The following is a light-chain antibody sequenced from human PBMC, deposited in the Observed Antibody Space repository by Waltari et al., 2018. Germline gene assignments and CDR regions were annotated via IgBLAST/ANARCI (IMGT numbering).Light chain of an antibody. Sequence: QSVLTQPPSTSGTPGQRVTISCSGSTSNIGTNTVTWYQLLPGTAPKTVIFANSHRPSGVPDRFSASKSGTSAALVISGLQSEYDADYFCATWDDSLSGRVFGGGTKVTVL. CDR2: ANS. CDR3: ATWDDSLSGRV. V-gene: IGLV1-44*01. CDR1: TSNIGTNT. J-gene: IGLJ3*02.